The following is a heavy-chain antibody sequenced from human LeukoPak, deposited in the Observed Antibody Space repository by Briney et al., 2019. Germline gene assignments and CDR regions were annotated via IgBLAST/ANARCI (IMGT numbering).Heavy chain of an antibody. Sequence: PGGSLRLSCAASGFIFSSYEMNWVRQAPGKGLEWVSSISSGGMWIYYADSLKGRFTISRDNAKNSLYLQMKSLRVEDTAVYYCARDAGGRTQREGWFDPWGQGTQVTVSS. V-gene: IGHV3-48*03. CDR2: ISSGGMWI. CDR3: ARDAGGRTQREGWFDP. CDR1: GFIFSSYE. D-gene: IGHD1-26*01. J-gene: IGHJ5*02.